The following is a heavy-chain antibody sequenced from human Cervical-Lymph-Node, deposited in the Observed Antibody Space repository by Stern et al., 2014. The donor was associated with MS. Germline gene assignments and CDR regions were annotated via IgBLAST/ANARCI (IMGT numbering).Heavy chain of an antibody. J-gene: IGHJ3*02. CDR3: VKDRSLSVAPNDVFDI. CDR1: GFTFSRYP. V-gene: IGHV3-64D*06. CDR2: ISNTGVTT. Sequence: EVQLEESGGDMVQPGGSLRLSCSASGFTFSRYPMHWVRQAPRKGLEFVSAISNTGVTTYYADSVKGRFTISRDNSKDTLYLEMRSLRVEDTAVYYCVKDRSLSVAPNDVFDIWGQGTIVTVSS.